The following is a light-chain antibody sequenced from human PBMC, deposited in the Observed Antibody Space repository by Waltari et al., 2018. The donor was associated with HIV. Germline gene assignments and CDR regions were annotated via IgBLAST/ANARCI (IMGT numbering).Light chain of an antibody. CDR1: QTISTW. V-gene: IGKV1-5*03. J-gene: IGKJ2*01. CDR2: KAS. CDR3: QQYDSFPST. Sequence: DIQMTQSPSIVSASLGDRVTITCRASQTISTWLAWYQQRPGKAPDPLIYKASTLEGGVPSRFSGSGSGTEFTLSISNLQSNDSATYYCQQYDSFPSTFGQGTKLEI.